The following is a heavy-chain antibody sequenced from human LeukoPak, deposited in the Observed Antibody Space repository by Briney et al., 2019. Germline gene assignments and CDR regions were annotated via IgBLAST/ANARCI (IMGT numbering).Heavy chain of an antibody. Sequence: ASVKVSCKASGGTFSSYAISWVRQAPGQGLEWMGGIIPIFGTANYAQKFQGRVTITADEPTSTAYMELSSLRSEDTAVYYCARQAFWSGYYPYWGQGTLVTVSS. V-gene: IGHV1-69*01. J-gene: IGHJ4*02. CDR3: ARQAFWSGYYPY. CDR2: IIPIFGTA. D-gene: IGHD3-3*01. CDR1: GGTFSSYA.